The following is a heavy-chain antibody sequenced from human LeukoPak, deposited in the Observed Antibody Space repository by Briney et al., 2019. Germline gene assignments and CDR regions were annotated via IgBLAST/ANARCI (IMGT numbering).Heavy chain of an antibody. J-gene: IGHJ4*02. D-gene: IGHD2-2*01. CDR1: GYTFTSYG. CDR2: ISAYNGNT. CDR3: AREKIVVVPVSSWRCFDY. V-gene: IGHV1-18*01. Sequence: ASVKVSCKASGYTFTSYGISWVRQAPGQGLEWMGWISAYNGNTNYAQKLQGRVTMTTDTSTSTAYMELRSLRPDDTAVYYCAREKIVVVPVSSWRCFDYWGQGTLVTVSS.